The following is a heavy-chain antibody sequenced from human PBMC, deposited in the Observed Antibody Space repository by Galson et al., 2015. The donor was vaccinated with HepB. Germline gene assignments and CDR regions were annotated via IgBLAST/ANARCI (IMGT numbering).Heavy chain of an antibody. V-gene: IGHV3-30*18. D-gene: IGHD3-22*01. CDR3: AKEYYYDNSGYFY. Sequence: SLRLSCAASGFSFSIYGMHWVRQAPGKGLEWVAIISYDGNNKYYADSVKGRFTISRDNPKNTLYLQMNSLRAEDTAVYYCAKEYYYDNSGYFYWGQGTLVTVSS. J-gene: IGHJ4*02. CDR2: ISYDGNNK. CDR1: GFSFSIYG.